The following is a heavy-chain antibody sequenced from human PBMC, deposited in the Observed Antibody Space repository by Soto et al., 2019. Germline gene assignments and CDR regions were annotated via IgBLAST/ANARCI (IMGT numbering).Heavy chain of an antibody. CDR3: ARALSTDLYYYGMDV. CDR2: ISSSSSYI. Sequence: GGSLRLSCAAFGFTFSSYSMNWVRQAPGKGLEWVSSISSSSSYIYYADSVKGRFTISRDNAKNSLYLQMNSLRAEDTAVYYCARALSTDLYYYGMDVWGQGTTVTVSS. J-gene: IGHJ6*02. D-gene: IGHD4-4*01. CDR1: GFTFSSYS. V-gene: IGHV3-21*01.